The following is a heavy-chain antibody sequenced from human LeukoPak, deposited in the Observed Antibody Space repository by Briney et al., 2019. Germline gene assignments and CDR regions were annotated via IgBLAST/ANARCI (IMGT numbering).Heavy chain of an antibody. CDR3: ARGWFGELSDAFDI. Sequence: GASVKVSCKASGGTFSSYAISWVRQAPGQGLEWMGGIIPIFGTANYAQKFQGRVTITADESTSTAYMELSSLRSEDTAVYYCARGWFGELSDAFDIWGQGTMVTVSS. D-gene: IGHD3-10*01. CDR2: IIPIFGTA. V-gene: IGHV1-69*13. J-gene: IGHJ3*02. CDR1: GGTFSSYA.